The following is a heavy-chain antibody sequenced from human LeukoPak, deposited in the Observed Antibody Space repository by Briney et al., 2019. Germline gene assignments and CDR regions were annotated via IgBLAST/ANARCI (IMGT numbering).Heavy chain of an antibody. D-gene: IGHD5-18*01. V-gene: IGHV4-59*11. J-gene: IGHJ4*02. Sequence: SETLSLTCTVSGGSISTHNWSWIRQPPGKGLERIGYVFDSERTKDNPSLKSRATLSADTSKNQFSLRLNSVTAADSAVYYCATIKRGSIYGYFDFWGQGVLVTVSS. CDR2: VFDSERT. CDR1: GGSISTHN. CDR3: ATIKRGSIYGYFDF.